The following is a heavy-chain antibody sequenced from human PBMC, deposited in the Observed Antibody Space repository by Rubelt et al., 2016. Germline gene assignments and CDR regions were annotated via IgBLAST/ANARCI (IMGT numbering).Heavy chain of an antibody. CDR2: IYYSGST. V-gene: IGHV4-59*12. CDR3: AADLLGAAGTGD. Sequence: QVQLQESGPGLVNPSETLSLTCTVSGGSMRTYYWSWIRQPPGKGLEWIGYIYYSGSTNYNPSLKSRVTVPVDTSKNRFSLKLGPLPAEDTAVYYCAADLLGAAGTGDWGQGTLVTVSS. D-gene: IGHD6-13*01. CDR1: GGSMRTYY. J-gene: IGHJ4*02.